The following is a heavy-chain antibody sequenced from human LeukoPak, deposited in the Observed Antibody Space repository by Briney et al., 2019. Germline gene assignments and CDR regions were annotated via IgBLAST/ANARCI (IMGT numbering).Heavy chain of an antibody. CDR3: AKDQGVWFGELPLDY. V-gene: IGHV3-30*18. CDR1: GFTFSSYG. J-gene: IGHJ4*02. Sequence: GGSLRLSCAASGFTFSSYGMHWVRQAPGKGLEWVAVISYDGSNKYYADTVKGRFTISRDNSKNTLYLQMNSLRAEDTAVYYCAKDQGVWFGELPLDYWGQGTLVTVSS. CDR2: ISYDGSNK. D-gene: IGHD3-10*01.